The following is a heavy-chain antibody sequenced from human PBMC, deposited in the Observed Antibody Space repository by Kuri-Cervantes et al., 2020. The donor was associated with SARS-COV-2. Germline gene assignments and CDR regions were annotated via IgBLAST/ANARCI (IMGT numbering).Heavy chain of an antibody. D-gene: IGHD2-15*01. J-gene: IGHJ3*01. CDR2: VYYTGST. CDR1: GYSISSGYY. V-gene: IGHV4-38-2*01. CDR3: ARFCSGGSCSSVNDAFDV. Sequence: SETLSLTCAVSGYSISSGYYWGWIRQPPGKPLEWIGDVYYTGSTNYNPSLESRVTISIDTSKNQFSLSLGSVTAADTAMYFCARFCSGGSCSSVNDAFDVWGPGTMVTVSS.